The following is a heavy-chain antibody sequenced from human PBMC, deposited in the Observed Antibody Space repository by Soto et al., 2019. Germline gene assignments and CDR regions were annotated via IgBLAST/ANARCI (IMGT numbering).Heavy chain of an antibody. Sequence: ESGGGLIQPGGSLRLSCAASGFTVSNDFLSWVRQAPGTGLEWVSGIYSGGTTYYADSVTGRFTISRDNSKNTLYLQMNSLRAEDTAVYYCARGRYYGMDVWGQGTTVTVSS. CDR2: IYSGGTT. J-gene: IGHJ6*02. V-gene: IGHV3-53*01. CDR3: ARGRYYGMDV. CDR1: GFTVSNDF. D-gene: IGHD2-15*01.